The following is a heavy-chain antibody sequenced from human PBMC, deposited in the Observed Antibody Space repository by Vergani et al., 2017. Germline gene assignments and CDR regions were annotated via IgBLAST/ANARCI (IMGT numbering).Heavy chain of an antibody. Sequence: QVTLRESGPALVKPTQTLTLTCTFSGFSLSTSGVGVGWIRQPPGKALEWLALIYWNDDKRYSPSLKSRLTITKDTSKNQVVLTMTNMDPVDTATYYCAHSKAAAGSEYFQHWGQGTLVTVSS. V-gene: IGHV2-5*01. CDR1: GFSLSTSGVG. J-gene: IGHJ1*01. CDR3: AHSKAAAGSEYFQH. CDR2: IYWNDDK. D-gene: IGHD6-13*01.